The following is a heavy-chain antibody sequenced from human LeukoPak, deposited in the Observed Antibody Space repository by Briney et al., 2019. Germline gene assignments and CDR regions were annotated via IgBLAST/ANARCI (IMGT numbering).Heavy chain of an antibody. D-gene: IGHD4-17*01. CDR3: ARLPYGDCPTGYFDY. CDR1: GGSISSYY. CDR2: IYYSGST. Sequence: SETLSLTCTVSGGSISSYYWSWIRQPPGKGLEWIGYIYYSGSTNYNPSLKSRVTISVDTSKNQFSLKLSSVTAADTAVYYCARLPYGDCPTGYFDYWGQGTLVTVSS. V-gene: IGHV4-59*08. J-gene: IGHJ4*02.